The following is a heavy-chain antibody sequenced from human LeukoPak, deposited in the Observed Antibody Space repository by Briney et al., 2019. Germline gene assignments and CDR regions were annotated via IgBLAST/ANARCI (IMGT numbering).Heavy chain of an antibody. CDR3: AREGWENFGALGAFDI. CDR2: ISAYNGNT. V-gene: IGHV1-18*01. D-gene: IGHD1-26*01. CDR1: GYTFTSYG. Sequence: ASGKVCCKAAGYTFTSYGIRWGGEAPGQGVEWRGGISAYNGNTHYAQKLQGRVTMTTDTSTSTAYLELRSLRSDDTAVYYCAREGWENFGALGAFDIWGQGTMVTVSS. J-gene: IGHJ3*02.